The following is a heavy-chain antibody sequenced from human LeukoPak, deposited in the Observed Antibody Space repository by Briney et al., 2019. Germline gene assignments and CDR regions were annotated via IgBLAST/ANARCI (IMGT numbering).Heavy chain of an antibody. Sequence: GGSLRLSCAASGFTFSDYYMSWIRQAPGKWLEWVSYISSSGSTIYYADSVKGRFTISRDNAKNSLYLQMNSLRAEDTAVYYCVRGSRRKGNYYYGMDVWGQGTTVTVSS. CDR3: VRGSRRKGNYYYGMDV. D-gene: IGHD6-13*01. CDR2: ISSSGSTI. V-gene: IGHV3-11*01. J-gene: IGHJ6*02. CDR1: GFTFSDYY.